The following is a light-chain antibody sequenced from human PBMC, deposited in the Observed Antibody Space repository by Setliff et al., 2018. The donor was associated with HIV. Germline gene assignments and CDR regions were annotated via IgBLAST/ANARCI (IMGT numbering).Light chain of an antibody. CDR3: QAWDSGAYV. J-gene: IGLJ1*01. CDR2: QDD. V-gene: IGLV3-1*01. Sequence: SYELTQPPSVSVSPGQTASITCSGDKLGNRYVCWYQQKPGQSPVLLIYQDDKRPSGIPERFSGSNSGNTATLTINGTQAMDEADYYCQAWDSGAYVFGTGTKVIVL. CDR1: KLGNRY.